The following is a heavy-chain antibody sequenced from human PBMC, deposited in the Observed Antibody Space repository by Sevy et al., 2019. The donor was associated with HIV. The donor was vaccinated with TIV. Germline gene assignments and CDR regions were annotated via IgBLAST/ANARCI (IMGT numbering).Heavy chain of an antibody. CDR3: AKDILGDNSPWFFFDY. CDR1: GFTFRSYG. D-gene: IGHD3-9*01. CDR2: ISFDGRNT. Sequence: GGSLRLSCAGSGFTFRSYGIHWVRQSPGKGLERVAFISFDGRNTYSADSVKGRFTVSRDNSKNAVYLQMNNLRTEDTAMYYCAKDILGDNSPWFFFDYWGQGTQVTVSS. J-gene: IGHJ4*02. V-gene: IGHV3-30*18.